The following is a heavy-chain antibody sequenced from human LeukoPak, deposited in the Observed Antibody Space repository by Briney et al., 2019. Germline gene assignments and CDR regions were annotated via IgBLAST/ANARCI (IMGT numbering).Heavy chain of an antibody. CDR1: GGSISSSSYY. D-gene: IGHD2-21*02. Sequence: SETLSLTCTVSGGSISSSSYYWGWMRQPPGKGLEWVGSIYYSGSTNYNPSLKSRVTISVYTSKHQFSLNLSSVTAADTAVYYCARADCGGDCYPWYYYMDVWGKGTTATISS. J-gene: IGHJ6*03. CDR2: IYYSGST. V-gene: IGHV4-39*07. CDR3: ARADCGGDCYPWYYYMDV.